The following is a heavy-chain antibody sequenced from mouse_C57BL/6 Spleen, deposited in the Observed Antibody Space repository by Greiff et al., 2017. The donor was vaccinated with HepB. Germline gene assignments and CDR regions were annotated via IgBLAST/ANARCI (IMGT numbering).Heavy chain of an antibody. D-gene: IGHD1-1*01. CDR2: INPNNGGT. J-gene: IGHJ2*01. CDR3: ARVPFYYSGSSY. CDR1: GYTFTDYY. V-gene: IGHV1-26*01. Sequence: VQLQQSGPELVKPGASVKISCKASGYTFTDYYMNWVKQSHGKSLEWIGDINPNNGGTSYNQKFKGKATVTVDKSSSTSYMELRSLSSEDSAVYYGARVPFYYSGSSYWGQGTTLTVSS.